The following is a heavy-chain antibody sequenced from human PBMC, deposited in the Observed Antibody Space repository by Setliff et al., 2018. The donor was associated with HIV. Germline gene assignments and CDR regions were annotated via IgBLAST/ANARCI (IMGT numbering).Heavy chain of an antibody. D-gene: IGHD2-2*02. V-gene: IGHV4-59*11. Sequence: PSETLSLTCTVSAASIRSHYWSWIRQSPGKGLEWIGNFYYTGSTDYNPSFKSRVTISLVKSNNQISLNLSSATAADTAVYYCARHTVFVRYFDHWGQGMLVTVSS. CDR1: AASIRSHY. J-gene: IGHJ4*02. CDR3: ARHTVFVRYFDH. CDR2: FYYTGST.